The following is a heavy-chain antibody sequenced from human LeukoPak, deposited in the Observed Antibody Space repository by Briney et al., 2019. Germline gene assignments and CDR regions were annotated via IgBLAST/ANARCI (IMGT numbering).Heavy chain of an antibody. Sequence: PSETLSLTCTVSGGSISSYYWSWIRQPPGKGLEWIGYIYYSGSTNYNPSLKSRVTISVDTSKNQFSLKLSSVTAADTAVYYCARDRPPPNKFSGGSCYDLWGQGTLVTVSS. D-gene: IGHD2-15*01. CDR1: GGSISSYY. CDR2: IYYSGST. J-gene: IGHJ5*02. CDR3: ARDRPPPNKFSGGSCYDL. V-gene: IGHV4-59*01.